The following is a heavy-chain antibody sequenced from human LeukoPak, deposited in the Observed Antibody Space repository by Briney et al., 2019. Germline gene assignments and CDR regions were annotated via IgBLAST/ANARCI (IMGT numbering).Heavy chain of an antibody. D-gene: IGHD1-14*01. V-gene: IGHV4-39*01. CDR3: ARHGGISWFDP. Sequence: SETLSLTCAVYGGSFSSYYWGWIRQPPGKGLEWIGSIYYSGSTYYNPSLKSRVTISVDTSKNQFSLKLSSVTAADTAVYYCARHGGISWFDPWGQGTLVTVSS. CDR1: GGSFSSYY. CDR2: IYYSGST. J-gene: IGHJ5*02.